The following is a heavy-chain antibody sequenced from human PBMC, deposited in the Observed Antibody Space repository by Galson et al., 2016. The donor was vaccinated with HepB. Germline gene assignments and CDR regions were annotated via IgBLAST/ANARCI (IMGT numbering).Heavy chain of an antibody. V-gene: IGHV1-3*01. CDR2: INAGNGYT. D-gene: IGHD3-9*01. Sequence: SVKVSCKASGYTFTRYAMHWVRQAPGQRLEWMGWINAGNGYTKYSQKFQVRVTITRDTSVTAADTAVYYCARDVSPYYDFFTGYSGRAFDTWGQGIMVTVSS. CDR1: GYTFTRYA. J-gene: IGHJ3*02. CDR3: FTGYSGRAFDT.